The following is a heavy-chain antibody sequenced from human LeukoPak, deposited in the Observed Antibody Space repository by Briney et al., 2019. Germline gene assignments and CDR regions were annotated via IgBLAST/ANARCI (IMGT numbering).Heavy chain of an antibody. CDR3: ASGKRPSTVTTFGEYFQH. Sequence: SETLSLTCTVSGGSISSGGYYWSWIRQHPGQGLEWFGYIYYSGSAYYNPSLESRVTISVDTSKNQFSLRLSSVTAADTAVYYCASGKRPSTVTTFGEYFQHWGQGILVTVSS. D-gene: IGHD4-17*01. J-gene: IGHJ1*01. CDR1: GGSISSGGYY. V-gene: IGHV4-31*03. CDR2: IYYSGSA.